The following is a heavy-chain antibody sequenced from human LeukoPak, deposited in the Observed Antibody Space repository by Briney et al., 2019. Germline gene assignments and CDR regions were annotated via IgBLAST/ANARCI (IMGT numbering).Heavy chain of an antibody. CDR2: INHSVRT. V-gene: IGHV4-34*01. J-gene: IGHJ4*02. Sequence: SETLSLTCAVYGGSFSGYYWSWIRQPPAKGLEWIGEINHSVRTNYNPSLKSRDTISVDKYKTQSSLKLRSVAAADPAVYYCARVSYYNSSGNRGAFVYWGQGTLVTVSS. D-gene: IGHD3-22*01. CDR1: GGSFSGYY. CDR3: ARVSYYNSSGNRGAFVY.